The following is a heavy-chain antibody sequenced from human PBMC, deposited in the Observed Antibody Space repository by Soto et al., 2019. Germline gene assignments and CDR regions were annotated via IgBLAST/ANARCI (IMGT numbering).Heavy chain of an antibody. CDR1: GGTFSSSA. V-gene: IGHV1-2*02. J-gene: IGHJ3*02. CDR2: INPNSGGT. D-gene: IGHD2-2*01. CDR3: ARVSRGSDAFDI. Sequence: ASVKVSCKASGGTFSSSAISCVRQAPGQGLEWMVGINPNSGGTNYAQKFQGRVTMTTDTSTSTAYMELSRLRSDDTAVYYCARVSRGSDAFDIWGQGTMVTVSS.